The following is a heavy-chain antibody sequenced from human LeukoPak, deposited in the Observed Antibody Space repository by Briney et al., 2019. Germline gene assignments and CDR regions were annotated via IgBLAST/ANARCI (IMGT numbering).Heavy chain of an antibody. V-gene: IGHV4-38-2*02. CDR1: GYSISTGYY. D-gene: IGHD3-10*01. CDR2: FYHGGST. J-gene: IGHJ6*03. Sequence: PSETLSLTCTVSGYSISTGYYWDWIRQPPGKGLEWIGTFYHGGSTYYNPSLKSRVTISVDTSKNQFSLNLTSVTAADTAVYYCARRSSHYYGSGSYPLSYYYYYYMDVWGKGTTVTISS. CDR3: ARRSSHYYGSGSYPLSYYYYYYMDV.